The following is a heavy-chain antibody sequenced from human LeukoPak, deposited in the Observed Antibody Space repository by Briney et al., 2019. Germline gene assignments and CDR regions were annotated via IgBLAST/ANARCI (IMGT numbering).Heavy chain of an antibody. CDR2: ISYDGXNK. D-gene: IGHD6-13*01. Sequence: GRSLRLSCAASGFTFSSYAMHWVRQAPGKGLEWVAVISYDGXNKYYADSVKGRFTISRDNAKNSLYLQMNSLRAEDTAVYYCARDREXXLALDYWGQGTLVTVSS. CDR1: GFTFSSYA. V-gene: IGHV3-30-3*01. J-gene: IGHJ4*02. CDR3: ARDREXXLALDY.